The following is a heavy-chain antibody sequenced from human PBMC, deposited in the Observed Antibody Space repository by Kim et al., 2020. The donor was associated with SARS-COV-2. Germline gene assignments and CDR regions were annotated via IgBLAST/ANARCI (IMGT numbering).Heavy chain of an antibody. Sequence: SETLSLTCTVSGGSIKSYYWSWIRQPVGKGLEWIGRLAPSGATNYSPSLKSRITMSVDTSKNQFSLRLNSAIAADTAVYYCARDRAEAARDVMDVWGQGTAVTVSS. CDR3: ARDRAEAARDVMDV. J-gene: IGHJ6*02. D-gene: IGHD6-13*01. CDR2: LAPSGAT. CDR1: GGSIKSYY. V-gene: IGHV4-4*07.